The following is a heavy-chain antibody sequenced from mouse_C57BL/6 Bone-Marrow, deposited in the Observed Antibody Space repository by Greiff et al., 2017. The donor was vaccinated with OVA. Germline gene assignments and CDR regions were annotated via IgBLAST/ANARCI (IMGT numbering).Heavy chain of an antibody. CDR3: ARSRYYGSSSFAY. CDR2: INPGSGGT. J-gene: IGHJ3*01. CDR1: GYAFTNYL. D-gene: IGHD1-1*01. Sequence: LQESGAELVRPGTSVKVSCKASGYAFTNYLIEWVKQRPGQGLEWIGVINPGSGGTNYNEKFKGKATLTADKSSSTAYMQLSSLTSEDSAVYFCARSRYYGSSSFAYWGQGTLVTVSA. V-gene: IGHV1-54*01.